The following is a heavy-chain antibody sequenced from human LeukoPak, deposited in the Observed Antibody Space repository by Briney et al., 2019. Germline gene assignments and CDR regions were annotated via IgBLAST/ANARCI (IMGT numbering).Heavy chain of an antibody. J-gene: IGHJ4*02. CDR3: ARDQEGFDY. CDR2: INPSGGST. Sequence: ASVKVSCKASGYTFTSYYMHWVRQAPGQGLEWMGIINPSGGSTSYAQKFQGRVTVTRDTSTSTVHMELSGLRSEDTAVYYCARDQEGFDYWGQGTLVTVSS. V-gene: IGHV1-46*01. CDR1: GYTFTSYY.